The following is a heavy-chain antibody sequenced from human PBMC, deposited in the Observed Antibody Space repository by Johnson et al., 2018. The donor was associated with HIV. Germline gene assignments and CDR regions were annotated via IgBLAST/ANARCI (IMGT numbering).Heavy chain of an antibody. V-gene: IGHV3-20*04. Sequence: SGGGVVRPGGSLRLSCAASGFTFDDYDMSWVRQAPGKGLEWVSGINWNGGSTGYGDSVQGRFTISRDHAKNSLYLQMNNLRAEDSALYYCAKSTQANILRESGPYGAFDIWGQGTMVTVSS. D-gene: IGHD3-10*01. J-gene: IGHJ3*02. CDR3: AKSTQANILRESGPYGAFDI. CDR1: GFTFDDYD. CDR2: INWNGGST.